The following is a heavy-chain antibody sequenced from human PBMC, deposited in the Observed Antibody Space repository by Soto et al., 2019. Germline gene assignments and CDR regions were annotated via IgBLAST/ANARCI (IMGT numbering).Heavy chain of an antibody. V-gene: IGHV4-34*01. CDR2: INHSGST. Sequence: PSETLSLTCAVYGGSFSGYYWSWIRQPPGKGLEWIGEINHSGSTNYNPSLKSRVTISVDTSKNQFSLKLSSVTAADTAVYYCARNLGYSGYDYPDWHYWGQGTLVTVSS. J-gene: IGHJ4*02. D-gene: IGHD5-12*01. CDR1: GGSFSGYY. CDR3: ARNLGYSGYDYPDWHY.